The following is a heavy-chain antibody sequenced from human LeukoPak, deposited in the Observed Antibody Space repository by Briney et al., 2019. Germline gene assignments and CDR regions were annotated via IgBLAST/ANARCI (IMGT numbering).Heavy chain of an antibody. CDR2: IYYSGST. Sequence: SETLSLTCTVSGGSISSYYWSWIRQPPGKGLEWIGYIYYSGSTNYNPSLKSRVTISVDTSKNQFSLKLSSVTAADTAVYYCARHRPYYDILTGYYSYYYYGMDVWGKGTTVTVSS. V-gene: IGHV4-59*08. J-gene: IGHJ6*04. CDR1: GGSISSYY. D-gene: IGHD3-9*01. CDR3: ARHRPYYDILTGYYSYYYYGMDV.